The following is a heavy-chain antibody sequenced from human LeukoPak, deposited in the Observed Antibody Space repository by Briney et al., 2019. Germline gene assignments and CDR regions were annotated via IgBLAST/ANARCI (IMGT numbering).Heavy chain of an antibody. CDR2: IYSGGST. CDR3: ARVKKQQYYANGENWFDP. CDR1: GFTVSSNY. D-gene: IGHD3-10*01. J-gene: IGHJ5*02. V-gene: IGHV3-66*02. Sequence: PGGSLRLSCAASGFTVSSNYMSWVRQAPGKGLEWVSVIYSGGSTYYADSVKGRFTISRDNSKNTLYLQMNSLRAEDTAVYYCARVKKQQYYANGENWFDPWGQGTLVTVSS.